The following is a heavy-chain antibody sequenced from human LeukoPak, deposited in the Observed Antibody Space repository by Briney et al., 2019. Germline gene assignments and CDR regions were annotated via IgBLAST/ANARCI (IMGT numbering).Heavy chain of an antibody. V-gene: IGHV4-59*13. CDR3: ARAGSIYGWFDY. CDR2: MYYSGTT. CDR1: GGSISTYS. D-gene: IGHD5-18*01. J-gene: IGHJ4*02. Sequence: SETLSLTCSVSGGSISTYSWSWVRLPPGKGLEWVGHMYYSGTTKYNPSLKSRVTISVDTSKNQFSLRLSSVTAADTAVYFCARAGSIYGWFDYWGQGTLVTVSS.